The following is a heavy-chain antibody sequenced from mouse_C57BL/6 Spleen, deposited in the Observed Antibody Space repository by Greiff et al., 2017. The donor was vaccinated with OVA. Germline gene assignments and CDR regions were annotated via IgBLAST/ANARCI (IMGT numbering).Heavy chain of an antibody. Sequence: EVKLEESGGGLVKPGGSLKLSCAASGFTFSSYAMSWVRQTPEKRLEWVATISDGGSYTYYPDNVKGRFTISRDNAKNNLYLQMSHLKSEDTAMYYCARERDEGSAYWGQGTLVTVSA. CDR1: GFTFSSYA. D-gene: IGHD3-3*01. V-gene: IGHV5-4*01. CDR2: ISDGGSYT. J-gene: IGHJ3*01. CDR3: ARERDEGSAY.